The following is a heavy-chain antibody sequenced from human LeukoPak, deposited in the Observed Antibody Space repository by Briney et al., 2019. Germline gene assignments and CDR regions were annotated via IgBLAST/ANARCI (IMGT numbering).Heavy chain of an antibody. CDR3: ARARRSGTMVRGPRDAFDI. J-gene: IGHJ3*02. V-gene: IGHV4-30-2*01. CDR2: IYHSGST. D-gene: IGHD3-10*01. Sequence: SQTLSLTCAVSGGSISSGGYSWSWIRQPPGKGLEWIGYIYHSGSTYYNPSLKSRVTISVDRSKNQFSLKLSSVTAADTAVYYCARARRSGTMVRGPRDAFDIWGQGTMVTVSS. CDR1: GGSISSGGYS.